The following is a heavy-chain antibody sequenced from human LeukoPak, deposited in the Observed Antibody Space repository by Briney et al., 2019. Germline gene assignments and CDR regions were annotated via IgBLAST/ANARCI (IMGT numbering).Heavy chain of an antibody. D-gene: IGHD1-7*01. J-gene: IGHJ4*02. V-gene: IGHV3-30*04. CDR2: ISYDGSNK. CDR3: AGAQYNWNYVLDY. CDR1: GFTFSSYA. Sequence: GGSLRLACAASGFTFSSYAMHWVCQAPGKGLEWVAVISYDGSNKYYADSVKGRFTISRDNSKNTLYLQMNSLRAEDTAVYYCAGAQYNWNYVLDYWDQGTLVTVSS.